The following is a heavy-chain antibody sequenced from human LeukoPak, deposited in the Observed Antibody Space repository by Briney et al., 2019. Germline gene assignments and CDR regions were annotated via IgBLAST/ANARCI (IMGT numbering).Heavy chain of an antibody. V-gene: IGHV4-59*01. D-gene: IGHD6-19*01. J-gene: IGHJ4*02. CDR1: GGSISSYY. Sequence: PSETLSLTCTVSGGSISSYYWSWIRQPPGKGLKWIGYIYYSGSTNYNPSLKSRVTISVDTSKNQFSLKLSSVTAADTAVYYCARAFGSGWYEGADYWGQGTLVTVSS. CDR3: ARAFGSGWYEGADY. CDR2: IYYSGST.